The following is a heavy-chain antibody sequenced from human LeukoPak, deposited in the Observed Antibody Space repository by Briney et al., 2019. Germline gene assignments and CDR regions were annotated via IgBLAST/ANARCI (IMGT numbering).Heavy chain of an antibody. V-gene: IGHV4-39*07. D-gene: IGHD3-3*01. CDR1: GVSISSSSYY. CDR3: ARISVFGVVIISHYMDV. Sequence: SETLSLTCTVSGVSISSSSYYWGWIRQPPGKGLEWIASIYYTGLTYYNPSLKSRVTISVDTSKNQFSLKLSSVTAADTAVYYCARISVFGVVIISHYMDVWGKGTTVTVSS. CDR2: IYYTGLT. J-gene: IGHJ6*03.